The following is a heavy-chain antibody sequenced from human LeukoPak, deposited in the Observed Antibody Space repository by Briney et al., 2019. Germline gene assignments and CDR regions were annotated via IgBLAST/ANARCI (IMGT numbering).Heavy chain of an antibody. CDR2: IYPGDSDT. CDR1: GYSFTSYW. D-gene: IGHD5-18*01. CDR3: ARQRRGYSYGYPDY. Sequence: GESLKIFCKGSGYSFTSYWIGWVRQMPGKGLEWMGIIYPGDSDTRYSPSFQGQVTISADKSISTTYLQRSSLKASDTAMYYCARQRRGYSYGYPDYWGQGTLVTVSS. V-gene: IGHV5-51*01. J-gene: IGHJ4*02.